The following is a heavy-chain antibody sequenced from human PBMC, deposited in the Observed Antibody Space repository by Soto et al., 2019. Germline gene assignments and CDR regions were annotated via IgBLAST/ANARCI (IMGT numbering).Heavy chain of an antibody. D-gene: IGHD3-10*01. CDR1: GYSFTSYW. J-gene: IGHJ4*02. CDR3: ARHAVWFGEFANFDY. Sequence: PGESLKISCKGSGYSFTSYWIGWVRQMPGKGLEWMGIIYPGDSDTRYSPSFQGQVTISADKSISTAYLQWSSLKASDTAMYYCARHAVWFGEFANFDYWGQGTLVTVSS. CDR2: IYPGDSDT. V-gene: IGHV5-51*01.